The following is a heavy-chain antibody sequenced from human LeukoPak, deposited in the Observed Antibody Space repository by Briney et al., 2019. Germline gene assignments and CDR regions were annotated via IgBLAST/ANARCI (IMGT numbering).Heavy chain of an antibody. V-gene: IGHV3-66*01. CDR2: IYSGGST. CDR1: GFTVSSNY. D-gene: IGHD5-18*01. J-gene: IGHJ4*02. Sequence: GGSLRLSCAASGFTVSSNYMSWVRQAPGKGLEWVSVIYSGGSTYYADSVKGRFTISRDNSKNTLYLQMNSLRAEDTAVYYCAGEGRGYSYGLDYWGQGTLVTVSS. CDR3: AGEGRGYSYGLDY.